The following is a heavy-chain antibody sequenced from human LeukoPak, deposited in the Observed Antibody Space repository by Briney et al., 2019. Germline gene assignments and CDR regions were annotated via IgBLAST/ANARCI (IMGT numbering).Heavy chain of an antibody. CDR3: ARDDGRYNWFDP. D-gene: IGHD3-10*01. J-gene: IGHJ5*02. V-gene: IGHV4-34*01. Sequence: SETLSLTCAVYGGSFSGYYWSWIRQPPGKGLEWIGEINHSGSTNYNPSLKSRVTISVDTSKNQFSLKLSSVTAADTAVYYCARDDGRYNWFDPWGQGTLVTVSS. CDR1: GGSFSGYY. CDR2: INHSGST.